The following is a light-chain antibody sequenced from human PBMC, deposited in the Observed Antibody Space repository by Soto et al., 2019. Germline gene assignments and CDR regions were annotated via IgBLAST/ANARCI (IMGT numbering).Light chain of an antibody. CDR1: QGISSH. Sequence: IQLTQSPSSLSASVGDRVTITCRASQGISSHLAWYQQKPGKAPKLLIYAASTLQSGVPSRFSGSGSGTDFTLTISSLQPEDFATYHCQQLNSYPLTFGPGTKVDIK. CDR2: AAS. CDR3: QQLNSYPLT. V-gene: IGKV1-9*01. J-gene: IGKJ3*01.